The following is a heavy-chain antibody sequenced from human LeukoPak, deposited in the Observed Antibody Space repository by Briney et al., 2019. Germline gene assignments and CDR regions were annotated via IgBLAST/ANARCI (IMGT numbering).Heavy chain of an antibody. Sequence: ETLSLTCAVYGGSFSGYYWTWLRQPPGKGLEWIGEINHSGSANYSPSLSSRVTISLDMSENQFSLKLTSVTAADTAVYYCARGQGTVTTHWGQGTLVTVSS. CDR3: ARGQGTVTTH. CDR1: GGSFSGYY. J-gene: IGHJ4*02. D-gene: IGHD4-17*01. V-gene: IGHV4-34*01. CDR2: INHSGSA.